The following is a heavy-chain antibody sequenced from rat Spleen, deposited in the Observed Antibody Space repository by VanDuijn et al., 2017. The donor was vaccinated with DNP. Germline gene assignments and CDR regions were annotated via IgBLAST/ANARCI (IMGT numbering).Heavy chain of an antibody. J-gene: IGHJ4*01. D-gene: IGHD1-3*01. CDR3: ARDLTTVATRYAMDA. CDR2: INPDGSNT. V-gene: IGHV5-58*01. Sequence: EVQLVETGGDLVPPGRSLKLSCVASGFTFSTYWMFWIRQAPGKGLEWVASINPDGSNTYCQDSVKGRCTISRDNAENTVYLEMNSLRSEETATYYCARDLTTVATRYAMDAWGQGTSVTVSS. CDR1: GFTFSTYW.